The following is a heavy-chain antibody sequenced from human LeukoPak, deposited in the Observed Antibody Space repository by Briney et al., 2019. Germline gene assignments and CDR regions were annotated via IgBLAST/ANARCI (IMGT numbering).Heavy chain of an antibody. Sequence: PSETLSLTCTVSGGSISSSNYYWGWIRQPPGKGLEWIGSFHYSGSTSYGPSLKSRVTISVDTSKNQFSLKLTSVTAADTAVYYCARHGRFLEWVMDVWGQGTTVTVSS. J-gene: IGHJ6*02. D-gene: IGHD3-3*01. V-gene: IGHV4-39*01. CDR2: FHYSGST. CDR3: ARHGRFLEWVMDV. CDR1: GGSISSSNYY.